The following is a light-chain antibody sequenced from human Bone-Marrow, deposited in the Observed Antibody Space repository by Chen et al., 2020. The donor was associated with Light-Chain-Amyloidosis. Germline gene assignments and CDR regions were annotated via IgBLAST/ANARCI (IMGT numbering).Light chain of an antibody. Sequence: NFMLTQPHSVSESPGKTVIISCTRSSGSIATNYVQWYQQRPGSSPTTVIYEDDQRPSGVPDRFSGSIDRSSNSASLTISGLKTADEADYYCQSYQCSSQGVFGGGTKLTVL. CDR1: SGSIATNY. J-gene: IGLJ3*02. CDR3: QSYQCSSQGV. V-gene: IGLV6-57*01. CDR2: EDD.